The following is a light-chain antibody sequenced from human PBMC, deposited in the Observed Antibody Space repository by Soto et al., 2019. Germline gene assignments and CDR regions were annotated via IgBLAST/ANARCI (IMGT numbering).Light chain of an antibody. V-gene: IGKV1-6*02. CDR3: LQDFHFPLS. Sequence: AIQMTQSPSSLSASVGDRVTITCRASQGIGNDLAWYQQKPGKAPKLLIYAASTVQSGVPSRFSGNGSGTDFTLTISSLQPGDLACYYCLQDFHFPLSFGGGTKVEIK. CDR1: QGIGND. J-gene: IGKJ4*01. CDR2: AAS.